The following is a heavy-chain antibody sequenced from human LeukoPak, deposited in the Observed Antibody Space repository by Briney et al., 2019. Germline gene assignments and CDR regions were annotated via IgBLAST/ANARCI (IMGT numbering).Heavy chain of an antibody. CDR3: TRDCSGGSCWGDAFDI. CDR1: GFTFSIYA. J-gene: IGHJ3*02. CDR2: ISGSGGIT. Sequence: GGSLRLSCAASGFTFSIYAMSWVRQAPGKGLEWVSGISGSGGITYYADSVKGRFTISRDNSRNTLHLQMNSLRADDTALFYCTRDCSGGSCWGDAFDIWGQGTMVTVSS. V-gene: IGHV3-23*01. D-gene: IGHD2-15*01.